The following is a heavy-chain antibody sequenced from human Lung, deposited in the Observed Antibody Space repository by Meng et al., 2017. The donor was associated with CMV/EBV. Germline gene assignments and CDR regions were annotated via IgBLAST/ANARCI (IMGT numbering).Heavy chain of an antibody. CDR2: INPNSGGT. Sequence: ASXXVSCKASGYTFTGYYMHWVRQAPGQGLEWMGWINPNSGGTNYAQKFQGRVTMTRDTSISTAYMEPSRLRSDDTAVYYCARSPGGGWFDPWGQGTLVTVSS. CDR3: ARSPGGGWFDP. J-gene: IGHJ5*02. V-gene: IGHV1-2*02. D-gene: IGHD6-25*01. CDR1: GYTFTGYY.